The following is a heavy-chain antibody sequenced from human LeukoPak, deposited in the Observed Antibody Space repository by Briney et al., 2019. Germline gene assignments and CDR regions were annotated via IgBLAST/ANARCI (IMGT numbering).Heavy chain of an antibody. V-gene: IGHV4-59*08. CDR2: IYYSGST. Sequence: PSETLSLTCAVYGGSFSGYYWSWIRQPPGKGLEWIGYIYYSGSTSYDPSLNSRVTISVDTSKSQFSLKLTSVTAADTAVYYCARHSSYGHFDYWGQGTLVTVSS. D-gene: IGHD3-10*01. J-gene: IGHJ4*02. CDR1: GGSFSGYY. CDR3: ARHSSYGHFDY.